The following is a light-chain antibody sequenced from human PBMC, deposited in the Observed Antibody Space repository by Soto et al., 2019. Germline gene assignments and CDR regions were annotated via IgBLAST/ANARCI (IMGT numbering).Light chain of an antibody. CDR2: GAS. Sequence: DIQMTQSPSTLSASVGDRVTITCRASQTVSKLLAWYQQKPGKAPKLLISGASTLESGVPSRFSGSGSGTDFTLTISSLQPEDFATYYCQQDTNYPRTFGQGTKVDIK. CDR1: QTVSKL. CDR3: QQDTNYPRT. V-gene: IGKV1-5*01. J-gene: IGKJ1*01.